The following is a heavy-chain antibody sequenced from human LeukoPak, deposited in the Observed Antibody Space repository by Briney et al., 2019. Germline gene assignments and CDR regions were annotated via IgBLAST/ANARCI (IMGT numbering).Heavy chain of an antibody. V-gene: IGHV3-30-3*01. Sequence: GGSLRLSCAASGFTFSSYAMHWVRQAPGKGLEWVAVISYDGSNKYYADSVKGRFTISRDNSKNTLYLQMNSLRAEDTAVYYCARGGIVGAYEDPFDYWGQGTLVTVSS. CDR2: ISYDGSNK. J-gene: IGHJ4*02. CDR1: GFTFSSYA. CDR3: ARGGIVGAYEDPFDY. D-gene: IGHD1-26*01.